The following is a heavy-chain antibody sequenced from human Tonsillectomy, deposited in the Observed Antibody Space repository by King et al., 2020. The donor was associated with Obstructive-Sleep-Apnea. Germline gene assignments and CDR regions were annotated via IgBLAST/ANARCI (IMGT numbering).Heavy chain of an antibody. Sequence: QLQESGPGLVKPSQTLSLTCTVSGGSISGYDYYWTWIRQPPGKGLEWIGNIFYSESTYYNPSLKSRVTISIDRSKNHFSLKLSSVTAADTAGYYCAAFRCAYPDWGQGTLVTVSS. CDR1: GGSISGYDYY. J-gene: IGHJ4*02. D-gene: IGHD2-21*01. V-gene: IGHV4-30-4*01. CDR3: AAFRCAYPD. CDR2: IFYSEST.